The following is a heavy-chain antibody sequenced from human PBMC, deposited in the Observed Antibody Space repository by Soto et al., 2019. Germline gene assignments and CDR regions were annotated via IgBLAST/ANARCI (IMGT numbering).Heavy chain of an antibody. CDR2: VSNDGTRK. J-gene: IGHJ5*01. CDR1: GFIFSVSG. CDR3: ARWVGGSMYENSGQYDS. D-gene: IGHD3-22*01. V-gene: IGHV3-30*03. Sequence: QVQLVESGGGVVQPGRSLRLTCAASGFIFSVSGMHWVRQAPGKGLEWVALVSNDGTRKYYGASVKGRFTISRDNAENTLYLQMNSLRAEDTAVYYCARWVGGSMYENSGQYDSWGQGTLVTVSS.